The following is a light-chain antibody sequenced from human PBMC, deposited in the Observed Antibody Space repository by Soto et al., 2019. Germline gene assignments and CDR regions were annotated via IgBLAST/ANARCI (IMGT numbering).Light chain of an antibody. Sequence: EIVLTQSPGTLTLSPGESAALSCRASQTISNNYLVWYRQKPGQAPRLLIYAVSSRAAGIPYRFSGSGSGTDVALTIARLEPEDSAVYYCQQHSNSPWTFGQGTRVEI. V-gene: IGKV3-20*01. CDR3: QQHSNSPWT. J-gene: IGKJ1*01. CDR2: AVS. CDR1: QTISNNY.